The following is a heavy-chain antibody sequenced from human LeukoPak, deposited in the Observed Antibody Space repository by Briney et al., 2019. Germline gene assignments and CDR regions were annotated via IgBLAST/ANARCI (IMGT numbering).Heavy chain of an antibody. D-gene: IGHD3-10*01. CDR3: ARVKGSYSVDY. J-gene: IGHJ4*02. Sequence: GGSLRLSCAASGFTFSDYYMSWLRQAPGKGLEWVSFISSSSYTHYTDSVKGRFTISRDNAKNSLYLQMNSLRVEDTAVYYCARVKGSYSVDYWGQGTLVTVSS. CDR1: GFTFSDYY. V-gene: IGHV3-11*06. CDR2: ISSSSYT.